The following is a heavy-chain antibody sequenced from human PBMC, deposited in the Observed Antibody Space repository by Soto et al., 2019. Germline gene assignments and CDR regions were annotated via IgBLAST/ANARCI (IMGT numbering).Heavy chain of an antibody. CDR3: ARIRGYSYFNYYYGMDV. J-gene: IGHJ6*02. D-gene: IGHD5-18*01. CDR1: GFSLSNARMG. Sequence: SGPTLVNPTETLTLTCTVSGFSLSNARMGVSWIRQPPGEALEWLAHIFSNDEKSYSTSLKSRLTISKDTSKSQVVLTMTNMDPVDTATYYCARIRGYSYFNYYYGMDVWGQGTTVTVS. CDR2: IFSNDEK. V-gene: IGHV2-26*01.